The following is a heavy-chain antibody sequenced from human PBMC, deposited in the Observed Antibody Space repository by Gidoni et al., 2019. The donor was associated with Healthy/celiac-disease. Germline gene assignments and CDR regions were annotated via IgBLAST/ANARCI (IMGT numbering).Heavy chain of an antibody. CDR3: AREKRAGGMDV. J-gene: IGHJ6*02. CDR2: IGTAGDT. CDR1: GFTFSSYD. Sequence: EVQLVESGGGLVQPGGSLRLSCAASGFTFSSYDMHWVRQATGKGLEWVSDIGTAGDTYYPGSVKGRFTISRENAKNSSYLQMNSLRAGDTAVYYCAREKRAGGMDVWGQGTTVTVSS. V-gene: IGHV3-13*01.